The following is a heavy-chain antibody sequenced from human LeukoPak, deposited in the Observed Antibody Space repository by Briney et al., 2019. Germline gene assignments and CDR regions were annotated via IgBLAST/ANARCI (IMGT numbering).Heavy chain of an antibody. CDR2: IYPGDSDT. J-gene: IGHJ4*02. D-gene: IGHD3-3*01. V-gene: IGHV5-51*01. CDR1: GYSFTSYW. CDR3: ATERRSGSYLPRH. Sequence: GESLKISCKGSGYSFTSYWIGWVRQMPGKGLEWMGIIYPGDSDTRYSPSFQGQVTIPADKSISTAYLQWSSLKASDTAMYYFATERRSGSYLPRHWGQGTLVTVSS.